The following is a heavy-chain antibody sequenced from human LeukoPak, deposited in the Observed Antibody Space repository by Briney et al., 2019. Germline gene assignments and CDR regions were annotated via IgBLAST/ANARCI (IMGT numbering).Heavy chain of an antibody. V-gene: IGHV3-74*01. D-gene: IGHD1-1*01. CDR2: IKTDGSST. J-gene: IGHJ6*03. Sequence: GGSLRLSCAASGFTFSSYWMHWVRQVPGKVLMWVSRIKTDGSSTSYADSVKGRFTISRDNAKNSLSLQMNSLRAEDTAVYYCARDRLLEDRDYNSYYYMDVWGIGTTVTVSS. CDR3: ARDRLLEDRDYNSYYYMDV. CDR1: GFTFSSYW.